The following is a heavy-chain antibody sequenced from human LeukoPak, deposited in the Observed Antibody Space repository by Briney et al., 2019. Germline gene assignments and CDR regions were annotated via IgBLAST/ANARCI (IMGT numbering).Heavy chain of an antibody. D-gene: IGHD7-27*01. CDR3: ARNWGHFDF. CDR2: INQDGSEK. Sequence: GGSLRLSCAASGFTLSSYWMNWVRQAPGKGLEWVANINQDGSEKYYVDSVKGRFTISRDNAKNSLFLQMNSLRAEDTAVYYCARNWGHFDFWGQGTLVTVSS. J-gene: IGHJ4*02. CDR1: GFTLSSYW. V-gene: IGHV3-7*04.